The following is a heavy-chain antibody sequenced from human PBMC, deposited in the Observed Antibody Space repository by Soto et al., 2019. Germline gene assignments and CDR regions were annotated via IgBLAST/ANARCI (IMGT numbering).Heavy chain of an antibody. Sequence: GSLRLSWAASGLIFSNNCMSWVRQPPGPGLEWVASINQDGSEKYYVDSVKGRFTISRDNAKNSLYLQMNSLRGDDTAVYYCSRGYGWTDYWGQGTLVTVSS. J-gene: IGHJ4*02. CDR2: INQDGSEK. CDR3: SRGYGWTDY. V-gene: IGHV3-7*01. CDR1: GLIFSNNC. D-gene: IGHD5-18*01.